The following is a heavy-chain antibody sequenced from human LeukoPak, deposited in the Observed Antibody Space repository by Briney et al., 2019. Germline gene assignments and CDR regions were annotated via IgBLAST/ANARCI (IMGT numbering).Heavy chain of an antibody. D-gene: IGHD3-22*01. V-gene: IGHV5-10-1*01. Sequence: GESLKISCKGSGYSFTNYGISWVRQMPGKGLEWMGRIDPSDSYSNYGPSFQGHVTISADRSISTAYLQWRSLKASDTAMYYCAKQLNYYDKGDYWGQGPLVTVA. CDR1: GYSFTNYG. J-gene: IGHJ4*02. CDR3: AKQLNYYDKGDY. CDR2: IDPSDSYS.